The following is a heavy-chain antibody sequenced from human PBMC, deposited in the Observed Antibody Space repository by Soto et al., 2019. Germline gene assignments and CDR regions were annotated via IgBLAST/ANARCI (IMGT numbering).Heavy chain of an antibody. V-gene: IGHV3-48*03. CDR3: ARDRYYYGMDV. J-gene: IGHJ6*02. CDR2: ISSSGSTI. CDR1: GFTFSSYE. Sequence: GGSLRLSCAASGFTFSSYEMNWVRQAPGKGLEWVPYISSSGSTIYYADSVKGRFTISRDNAKNSLYLQMNSLRAEDTAVYYCARDRYYYGMDVWGQGTTVTVSS.